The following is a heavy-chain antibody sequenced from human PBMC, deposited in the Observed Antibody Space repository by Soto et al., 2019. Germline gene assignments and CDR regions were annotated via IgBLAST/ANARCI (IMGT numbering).Heavy chain of an antibody. CDR1: GFTFSSYG. V-gene: IGHV3-30*18. J-gene: IGHJ4*02. Sequence: GGSLRLSCAASGFTFSSYGMHWVRQAPGKGLEWVAVISYDGSNKYYADSVKGRFTISRDNSKNTLYLQMNSLRAEDTAVYYCAKDRRSSGYYDYWGQGTLVTVS. CDR3: AKDRRSSGYYDY. CDR2: ISYDGSNK. D-gene: IGHD3-22*01.